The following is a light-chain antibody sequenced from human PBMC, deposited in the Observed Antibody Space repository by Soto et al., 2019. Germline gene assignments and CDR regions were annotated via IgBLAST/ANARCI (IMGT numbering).Light chain of an antibody. CDR2: EVS. V-gene: IGLV2-8*01. CDR1: SSDVGAYNY. Sequence: QSALTQPPSASGSPGQSVTISCTGTSSDVGAYNYVSWYQRHPGKAPKLLIYEVSKWASGVPDRFSGSKSGNTASLTVSGLQADDEADYYGVSYTIKKNLIFGGGTKLTVL. J-gene: IGLJ2*01. CDR3: VSYTIKKNLI.